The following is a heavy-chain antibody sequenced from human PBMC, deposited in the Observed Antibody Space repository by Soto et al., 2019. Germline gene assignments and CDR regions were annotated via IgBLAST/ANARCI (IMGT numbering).Heavy chain of an antibody. V-gene: IGHV4-59*11. Sequence: SETLSLTCTVSGDSISPHYRTWVRQPPGKGLEWIGYIYYSGSTNYNPSLKSRVTISVDTSKNQFSLKLSSVTAADTAVYYCARSDGRYWGQGTLVTVSS. CDR2: IYYSGST. J-gene: IGHJ4*02. CDR3: ARSDGRY. CDR1: GDSISPHY.